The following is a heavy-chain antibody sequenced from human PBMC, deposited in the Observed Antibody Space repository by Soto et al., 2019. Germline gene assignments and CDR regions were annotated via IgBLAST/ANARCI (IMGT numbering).Heavy chain of an antibody. J-gene: IGHJ6*02. CDR3: ARDRFVLVPAATRSGMGYGMDV. V-gene: IGHV4-59*01. Sequence: SETLSLTCTVSGGSISSYYWSWIRQPPGKGLEWIGYIYYSGSTNYNPSLKSRVTISVDTSKNQFSLKLSSVTAADTAVYYCARDRFVLVPAATRSGMGYGMDVWGQGTTVTVSS. CDR2: IYYSGST. CDR1: GGSISSYY. D-gene: IGHD2-2*01.